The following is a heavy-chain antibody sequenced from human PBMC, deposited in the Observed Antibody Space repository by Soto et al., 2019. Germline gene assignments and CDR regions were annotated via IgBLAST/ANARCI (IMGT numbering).Heavy chain of an antibody. V-gene: IGHV3-21*01. CDR1: GFTFGSHS. CDR3: GRAGIMVVGAARRPLDQ. J-gene: IGHJ4*02. D-gene: IGHD1-26*01. CDR2: ISGSSDYI. Sequence: EVQMEESGGGLVKPGGYLRLSCVASGFTFGSHSMYWVRQAPGKGLEWVSSISGSSDYIFYADSVKGRFTISRDNAMNSLDLQMDSLRAEDTAVYYCGRAGIMVVGAARRPLDQWGQGNLVTVSS.